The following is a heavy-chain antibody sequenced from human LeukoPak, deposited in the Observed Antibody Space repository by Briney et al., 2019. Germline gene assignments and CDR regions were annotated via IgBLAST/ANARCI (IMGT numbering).Heavy chain of an antibody. CDR3: ATGLMARGVLDAFDI. Sequence: GASVKVSCKVSGYTLTELSMHWVRQAPGKGLEWMGGFDPEDGETIYAQKFQGRVTMTEDTSTDTAYMELSSLRSEDTAVYYCATGLMARGVLDAFDIWGQGTMVTVSS. V-gene: IGHV1-24*01. CDR2: FDPEDGET. J-gene: IGHJ3*02. D-gene: IGHD3-10*01. CDR1: GYTLTELS.